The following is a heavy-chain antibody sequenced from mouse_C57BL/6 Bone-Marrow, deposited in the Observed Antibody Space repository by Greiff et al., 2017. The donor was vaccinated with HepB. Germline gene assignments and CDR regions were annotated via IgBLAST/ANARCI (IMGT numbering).Heavy chain of an antibody. CDR3: ARSPPPTIVTKYYFDY. J-gene: IGHJ2*01. CDR1: GYTFTSYW. D-gene: IGHD2-5*01. CDR2: IDPNSGGT. Sequence: QVQLQQPGAELVKPGASVKLSCKASGYTFTSYWMHWVKQRPGRGLEWIGRIDPNSGGTKYNEKFKSKATLTVDKPSSTAYMQLSSLTSEDSAVYYCARSPPPTIVTKYYFDYWGQGTTLTVSS. V-gene: IGHV1-72*01.